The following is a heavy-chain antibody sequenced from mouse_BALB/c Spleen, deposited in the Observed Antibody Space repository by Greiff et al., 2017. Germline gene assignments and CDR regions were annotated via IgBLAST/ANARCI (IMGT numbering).Heavy chain of an antibody. D-gene: IGHD2-3*01. Sequence: DVKLQESGPGLVKPSQSLSLTCTVTGYSITSDYAWNWIRQFPGNKLEWMGYISYSGSTSYNPSLKSRISITRDTSKNQFFLQLNSVTTEDTATYYCARLRDGYYLFAYWGQGTLVTVSA. V-gene: IGHV3-2*02. CDR1: GYSITSDYA. CDR2: ISYSGST. CDR3: ARLRDGYYLFAY. J-gene: IGHJ3*01.